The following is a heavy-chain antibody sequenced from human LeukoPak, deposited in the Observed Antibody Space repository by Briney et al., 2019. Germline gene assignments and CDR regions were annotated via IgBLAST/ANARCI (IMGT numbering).Heavy chain of an antibody. CDR3: ARVRSSNSPVGFDP. CDR1: GGTFSSYA. CDR2: IIPIFGTA. J-gene: IGHJ5*02. V-gene: IGHV1-69*05. D-gene: IGHD2-2*01. Sequence: SVKVSCKASGGTFSSYAISWVRQAPGQGLEWMGGIIPIFGTANYAQKFQGRVTITTDESTSTAYMELSSLRSEDTAVYYCARVRSSNSPVGFDPWGQGTLVTVSS.